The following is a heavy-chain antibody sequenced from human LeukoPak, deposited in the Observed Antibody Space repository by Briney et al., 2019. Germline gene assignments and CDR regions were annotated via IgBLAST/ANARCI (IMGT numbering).Heavy chain of an antibody. CDR3: ARVDYGDYSKAFDY. J-gene: IGHJ4*02. V-gene: IGHV4-34*01. D-gene: IGHD4-17*01. CDR2: INHSGST. CDR1: GRSFSGYY. Sequence: SETLSLTCAVYGRSFSGYYWSWIRQPPGKGLEWIGEINHSGSTNYNPSLKSRVTISVDTSKNQFSLKLSSVTAADTSVYYCARVDYGDYSKAFDYWGQGTLVTVSS.